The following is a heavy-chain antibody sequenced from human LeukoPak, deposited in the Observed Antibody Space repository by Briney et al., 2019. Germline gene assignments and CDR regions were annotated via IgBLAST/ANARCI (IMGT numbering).Heavy chain of an antibody. J-gene: IGHJ2*01. V-gene: IGHV4-59*01. CDR1: GGSISTYY. CDR3: AREDLRGAVASYDGYFDL. Sequence: SETLSLTCTVSGGSISTYYWSWIRQPPGKGLEWIGYIYYSGSTNYNPSLKSRVTISVDTSKNQFSLKLSSLTAADTAVYYCAREDLRGAVASYDGYFDLWGRGTLVTVSS. D-gene: IGHD6-19*01. CDR2: IYYSGST.